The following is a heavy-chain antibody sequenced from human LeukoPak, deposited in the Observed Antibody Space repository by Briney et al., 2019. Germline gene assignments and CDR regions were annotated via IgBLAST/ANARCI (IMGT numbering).Heavy chain of an antibody. D-gene: IGHD2-15*01. CDR1: GFTFSKYG. Sequence: GGSLSLSCAASGFTFSKYGMHWVRQAPGKGLEWVAVIWHDGRNKYYADSVKGRFTISRDNSKNTLYLQVNSLRAEDTAVYYCARDRGSNDPIDYWGQGTLVTVSS. CDR2: IWHDGRNK. CDR3: ARDRGSNDPIDY. V-gene: IGHV3-33*01. J-gene: IGHJ4*02.